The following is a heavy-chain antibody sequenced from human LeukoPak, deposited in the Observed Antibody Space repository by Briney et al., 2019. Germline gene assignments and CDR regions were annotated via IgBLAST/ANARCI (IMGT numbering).Heavy chain of an antibody. Sequence: GGSLRLSCAASGFTFSSYAMHWVRQAPGKGLEYLSGITNNGGRTYYADSVKGRFIVSRDNSKNTLYLQMDSLRVEDMAVYYCASPNSSGWYYYYYGMDVWGHGTTVTVSS. V-gene: IGHV3-64*02. CDR1: GFTFSSYA. CDR2: ITNNGGRT. J-gene: IGHJ6*02. CDR3: ASPNSSGWYYYYYGMDV. D-gene: IGHD6-19*01.